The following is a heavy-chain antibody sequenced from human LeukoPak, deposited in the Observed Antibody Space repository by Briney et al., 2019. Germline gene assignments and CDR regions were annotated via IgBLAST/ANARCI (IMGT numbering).Heavy chain of an antibody. CDR3: ARSKAHLSTSWYGTWFDP. D-gene: IGHD2-2*01. Sequence: SETLSLTCTVSGGSISSGDYYWSWIRQPPGKGLEWIGYIYYSGSTYYNPSLKSRVTISVDTSKNQLSLKLSSVTAADTAVYYCARSKAHLSTSWYGTWFDPWGQGTLVTVSS. J-gene: IGHJ5*02. V-gene: IGHV4-30-4*08. CDR2: IYYSGST. CDR1: GGSISSGDYY.